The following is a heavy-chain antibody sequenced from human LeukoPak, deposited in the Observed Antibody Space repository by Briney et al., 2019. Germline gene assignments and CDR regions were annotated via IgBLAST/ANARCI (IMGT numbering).Heavy chain of an antibody. CDR2: INHSGST. D-gene: IGHD3-22*01. J-gene: IGHJ4*02. CDR3: ARADYYDSSGYYDY. V-gene: IGHV4-34*01. CDR1: GGSFSGYY. Sequence: SETLSLTCAVYGGSFSGYYWSWIRQPPGKGLEWIGEINHSGSTNYNPSLKSRVTISVDTSKNQLSLKLSSVTAADTAVYYCARADYYDSSGYYDYWGQGTLVTVSS.